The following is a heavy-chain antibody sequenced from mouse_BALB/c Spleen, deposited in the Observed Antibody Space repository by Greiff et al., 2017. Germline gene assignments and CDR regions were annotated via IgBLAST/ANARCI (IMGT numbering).Heavy chain of an antibody. CDR3: ARGGTTVVATADY. Sequence: EVKLMESGAELVRPGALVKLSCKASGFNIKDYYMHWVKQRPEQGLEWIGWIDPANGNTKYDPKFQGKATITADTSSNTAYLQLSSLTSEDTAVYYCARGGTTVVATADYWGQGTTLTVSS. D-gene: IGHD1-1*01. CDR1: GFNIKDYY. V-gene: IGHV14-1*02. J-gene: IGHJ2*01. CDR2: IDPANGNT.